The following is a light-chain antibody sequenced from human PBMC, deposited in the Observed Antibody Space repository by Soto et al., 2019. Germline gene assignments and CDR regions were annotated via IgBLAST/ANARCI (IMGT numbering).Light chain of an antibody. V-gene: IGKV3-15*01. CDR3: QQYNKWPLT. Sequence: EIVMTQSPATLSVSPGEGATLSCRASQSVSSNLAWYQQKPGQAPRLLIYGASTRATGIPVRFSGSASGTDFTLTISSLQSEDFAVYYCQQYNKWPLTFGRGTKVEIK. J-gene: IGKJ4*01. CDR2: GAS. CDR1: QSVSSN.